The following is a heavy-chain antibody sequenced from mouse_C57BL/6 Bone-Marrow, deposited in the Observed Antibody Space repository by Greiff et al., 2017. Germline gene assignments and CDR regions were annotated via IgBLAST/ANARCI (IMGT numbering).Heavy chain of an antibody. CDR2: INPYNGGT. CDR1: GYTFTDYY. V-gene: IGHV1-19*01. Sequence: EVQGVESGPVLVKPGASVKMSCKASGYTFTDYYMNWVKQSHGKSLEWIGVINPYNGGTSYNQKFKGKATLTVDKSSSTAYMELNSLTSEDSAVYYCGEGNWFAYWGQGTLVTVSA. CDR3: GEGNWFAY. J-gene: IGHJ3*01.